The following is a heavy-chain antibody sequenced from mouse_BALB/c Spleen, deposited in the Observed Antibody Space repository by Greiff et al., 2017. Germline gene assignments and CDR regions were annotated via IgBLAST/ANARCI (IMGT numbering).Heavy chain of an antibody. CDR3: ARAPYEDYAMDY. CDR1: GFTFSSFG. V-gene: IGHV5-17*02. D-gene: IGHD2-3*01. Sequence: EVQGVESGGGLVQPGGSRKLSCAASGFTFSSFGMHWVRQAPEKGLEWVAYISSGSSTIYYADTVKGRFTISRDNPKNTLFLQMTSLRSEDTAMYYCARAPYEDYAMDYWGQGTSVTVSS. CDR2: ISSGSSTI. J-gene: IGHJ4*01.